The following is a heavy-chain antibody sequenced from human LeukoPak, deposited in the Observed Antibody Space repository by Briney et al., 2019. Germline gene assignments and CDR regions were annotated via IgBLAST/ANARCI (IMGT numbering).Heavy chain of an antibody. Sequence: ETLSLTCDVYGGSFSGFFWSWVRQAPGKGLEWVSVIYSGGSTYYADSVKGRFTISRDNSKNTLYLQMNSLRAEDTAVYYCAREVRAGTFDYWGQGTLVTVSS. CDR3: AREVRAGTFDY. CDR1: GGSFSGFF. D-gene: IGHD1-1*01. V-gene: IGHV3-53*05. CDR2: IYSGGST. J-gene: IGHJ4*02.